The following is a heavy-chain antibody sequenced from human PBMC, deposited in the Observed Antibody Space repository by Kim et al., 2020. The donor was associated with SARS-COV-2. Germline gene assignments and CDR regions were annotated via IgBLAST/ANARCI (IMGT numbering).Heavy chain of an antibody. CDR1: GFTFRRFW. V-gene: IGHV3-74*01. J-gene: IGHJ4*02. D-gene: IGHD3-22*01. CDR2: LSDDGGTT. Sequence: GGSLRLSCVASGFTFRRFWMHWVRQVPGKGLVWVSGLSDDGGTTRYADSVRGRFTISRDNAKNTLFLQMNSLTVEDTGIYYCVRIRHYYESTGHPYWGQGTQVTVSS. CDR3: VRIRHYYESTGHPY.